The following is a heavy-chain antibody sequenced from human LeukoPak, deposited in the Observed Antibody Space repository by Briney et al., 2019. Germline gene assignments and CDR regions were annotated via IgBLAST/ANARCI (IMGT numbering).Heavy chain of an antibody. CDR2: ISGSGGST. CDR3: AKLSSSWYRRDY. J-gene: IGHJ4*02. V-gene: IGHV3-23*01. CDR1: GFTFSSYA. Sequence: GGSLRLSCAASGFTFSSYAMSWVRQAPGRGLEWVSAISGSGGSTYYADSVKGRFTISRDNSKNTLYLQMNSLRAEDTAVYYCAKLSSSWYRRDYWGQGTLVTVSS. D-gene: IGHD6-13*01.